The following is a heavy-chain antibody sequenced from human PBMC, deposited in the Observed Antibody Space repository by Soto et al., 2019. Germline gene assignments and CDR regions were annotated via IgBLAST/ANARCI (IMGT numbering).Heavy chain of an antibody. D-gene: IGHD6-13*01. CDR2: IDWDDAK. CDR1: GFSVTTSGVC. Sequence: SGPTLVNPTQTLTLTCTVSGFSVTTSGVCMTWIRQPPGKALEWLARIDWDDAKFYNTSLKTGLTISKDTSKNQVVLTMTNMDPVDTATYFCARMRGSSWYFDYWGLGTLVTVSS. CDR3: ARMRGSSWYFDY. J-gene: IGHJ4*02. V-gene: IGHV2-70*17.